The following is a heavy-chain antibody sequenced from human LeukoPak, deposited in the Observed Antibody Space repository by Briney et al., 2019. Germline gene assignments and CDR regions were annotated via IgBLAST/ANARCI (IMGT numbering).Heavy chain of an antibody. V-gene: IGHV3-23*01. J-gene: IGHJ4*02. D-gene: IGHD3-22*01. CDR1: GFTFSSYA. CDR2: ISGSGGST. CDR3: AKANYYDSSGYLSFDY. Sequence: GGSLRLSCAASGFTFSSYAMSWVRQAPGKGLEWVSAISGSGGSTYYADSVKGRFTISRDNSKNTLYLQMNSLRAEDTAVHYCAKANYYDSSGYLSFDYWGQGTLVTVSS.